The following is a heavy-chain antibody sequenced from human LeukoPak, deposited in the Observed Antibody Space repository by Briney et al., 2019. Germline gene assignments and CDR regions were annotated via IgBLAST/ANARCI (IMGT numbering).Heavy chain of an antibody. Sequence: GGPLRLSCAASGFTFARYGMGWVRQPPGKGLEWVSTISESGSQTHYADSVQGRFTISRDKSKNTLHLQMNNLRAEDTAIYYCDGSDFWGQGTLVTVSS. D-gene: IGHD3/OR15-3a*01. V-gene: IGHV3-23*01. CDR1: GFTFARYG. CDR2: ISESGSQT. J-gene: IGHJ4*02. CDR3: DGSDF.